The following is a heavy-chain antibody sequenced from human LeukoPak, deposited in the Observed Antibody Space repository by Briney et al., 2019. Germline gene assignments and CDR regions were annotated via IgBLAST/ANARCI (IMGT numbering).Heavy chain of an antibody. J-gene: IGHJ6*03. D-gene: IGHD3-3*01. CDR1: GGSISSSNW. Sequence: PSGTLSLTCAVSGGSISSSNWWSWVRQPPGKGLEWIGEIYHSGSTNYNPSLKSRVTISVDKSKNQFSLKLSSVTAADTAVYYCARRRITIFGVVIHRAYYMDVWGKGTTVTVSS. CDR3: ARRRITIFGVVIHRAYYMDV. CDR2: IYHSGST. V-gene: IGHV4-4*02.